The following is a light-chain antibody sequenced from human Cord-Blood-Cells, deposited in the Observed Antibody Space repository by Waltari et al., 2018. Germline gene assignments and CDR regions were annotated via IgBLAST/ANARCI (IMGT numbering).Light chain of an antibody. CDR1: SSDVGGYNY. V-gene: IGLV2-11*01. Sequence: QSALTQPRSVSGSPGQSVTITCTGTSSDVGGYNYASWYQQHPGKAPKLMIYDVSKRPSRIPLRFSGSKSGNTASLTISGIQAEEESDYYCCSYAGSYTYVFGSGTKFTVL. J-gene: IGLJ1*01. CDR3: CSYAGSYTYV. CDR2: DVS.